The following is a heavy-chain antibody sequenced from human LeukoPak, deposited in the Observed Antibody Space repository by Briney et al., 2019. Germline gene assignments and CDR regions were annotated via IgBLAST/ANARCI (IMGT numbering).Heavy chain of an antibody. J-gene: IGHJ3*02. V-gene: IGHV4-4*07. D-gene: IGHD3-22*01. CDR2: ISSSGST. CDR3: ARGPYSYDSSGAFDI. Sequence: TPSETLSLTCSVSGGSISGYYWSWIRQPAGKGLECIGRISSSGSTNYNPSLKSRVTISVDTSKNQFSLKLSSVTAADTAVYFCARGPYSYDSSGAFDIWGQGTMVTVSS. CDR1: GGSISGYY.